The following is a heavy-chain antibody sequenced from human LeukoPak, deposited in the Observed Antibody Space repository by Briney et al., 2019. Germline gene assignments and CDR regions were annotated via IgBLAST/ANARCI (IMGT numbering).Heavy chain of an antibody. CDR1: GFTFGDYA. J-gene: IGHJ4*02. CDR2: IRTKSYGGTT. Sequence: GGSLRLSCTASGFTFGDYAMSWVRQAPGKGLEWIGFIRTKSYGGTTEYAASVKGRFTISRDDSKSIAYLQMNSLKTEDTAVYYCTRGGPGDYWGQGTLVTVPS. CDR3: TRGGPGDY. D-gene: IGHD3-10*01. V-gene: IGHV3-49*04.